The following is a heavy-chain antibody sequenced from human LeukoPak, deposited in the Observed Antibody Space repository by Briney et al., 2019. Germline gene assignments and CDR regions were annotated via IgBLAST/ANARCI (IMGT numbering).Heavy chain of an antibody. Sequence: PGGSLRLSCAASGFTFSSYEMNWVRQAPGKGLEWVSYISSSGSTIYYADSVKGRFTISRDNAKNSLYLQMNSLRAEDTAVYYCARVFVGSSVFDYWGQGTLVTVSS. D-gene: IGHD6-6*01. CDR3: ARVFVGSSVFDY. CDR2: ISSSGSTI. J-gene: IGHJ4*02. V-gene: IGHV3-48*03. CDR1: GFTFSSYE.